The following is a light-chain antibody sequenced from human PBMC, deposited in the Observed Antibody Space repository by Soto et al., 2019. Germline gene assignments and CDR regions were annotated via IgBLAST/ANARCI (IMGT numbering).Light chain of an antibody. Sequence: EIVLTQSPATLSVSPGERATLSCRASQSVKTNVAWYQQKPGQAPRLVMYEASTRATGIPARFSGSGSKTEFTLTISSLQSEDSAVYFCQQYDDWPPRLSFGGGTKVEIK. V-gene: IGKV3-15*01. CDR2: EAS. CDR3: QQYDDWPPRLS. CDR1: QSVKTN. J-gene: IGKJ4*01.